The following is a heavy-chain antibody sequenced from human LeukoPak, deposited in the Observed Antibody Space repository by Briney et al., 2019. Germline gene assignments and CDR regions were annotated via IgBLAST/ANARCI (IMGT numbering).Heavy chain of an antibody. D-gene: IGHD2-2*02. CDR2: ISSNGGST. V-gene: IGHV3-64*01. Sequence: GGSLKLSCAASGFTFSNYAMHRVRQTPGKGLEYVSAISSNGGSTYYANSVKGRFTISRDNSKNTLYLQMGSLRAEDMAVYYCARPDCSSTSCYTIDYWGQGTLVTVSS. CDR3: ARPDCSSTSCYTIDY. CDR1: GFTFSNYA. J-gene: IGHJ4*02.